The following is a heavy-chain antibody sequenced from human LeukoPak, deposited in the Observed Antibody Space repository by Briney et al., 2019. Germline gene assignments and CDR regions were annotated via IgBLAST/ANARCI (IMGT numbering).Heavy chain of an antibody. CDR3: ARGKAYCSSTSCRRSYNWFDP. J-gene: IGHJ5*02. CDR1: GYTFTGYY. D-gene: IGHD2-2*01. CDR2: INPNSGGT. Sequence: ASVKVSCKASGYTFTGYYMRWVRQAPGQGLEWMGWINPNSGGTNYAQKFQGRVTMTRDTSISTAYMELSRLRSDDTAVYYCARGKAYCSSTSCRRSYNWFDPWGQGTLVTVSS. V-gene: IGHV1-2*02.